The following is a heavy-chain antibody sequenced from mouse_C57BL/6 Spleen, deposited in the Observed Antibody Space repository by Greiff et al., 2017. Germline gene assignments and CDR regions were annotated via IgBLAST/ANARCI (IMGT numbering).Heavy chain of an antibody. V-gene: IGHV1-15*01. Sequence: SGAELVRPGASVTLSCKASGYTFTDYEMHWVKQTPVHGLEWIGAIDPETGGTAYNQKFKGKAILTADKSSSTAYMELRSLTSEDSAVYYCTRDRGDYFDYWGQGTTLTVSS. J-gene: IGHJ2*01. D-gene: IGHD3-2*01. CDR1: GYTFTDYE. CDR3: TRDRGDYFDY. CDR2: IDPETGGT.